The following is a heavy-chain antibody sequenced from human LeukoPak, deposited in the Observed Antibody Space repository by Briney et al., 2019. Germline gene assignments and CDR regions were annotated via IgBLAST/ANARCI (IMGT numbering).Heavy chain of an antibody. D-gene: IGHD3-9*01. CDR1: GFTFSDYC. J-gene: IGHJ4*02. CDR2: VNRSISYS. V-gene: IGHV3-11*05. Sequence: PAVTPTLYCSASGFTFSDYCMSWIRQAPGNGLKWVSYVNRSISYSNYACSVKGRFTNSRDNYKNTLYLQMNSVRAEDTAVYYCAKGYYDILTGYFLTIDYWGQGTLVTVSS. CDR3: AKGYYDILTGYFLTIDY.